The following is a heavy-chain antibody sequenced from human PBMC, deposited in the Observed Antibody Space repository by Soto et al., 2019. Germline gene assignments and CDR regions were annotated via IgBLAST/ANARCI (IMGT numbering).Heavy chain of an antibody. Sequence: QVQLVQSGAEVKKPGASVKVSCKASGYTFTSYGISWVRQAPGQGLEWMGWISAYNGNTNYAQKLQGRVIMTTDTPTSTAYMELRSLRSDDTAVYYCARDWAVAAKGYYFDYWGQGTLVTVSS. J-gene: IGHJ4*02. CDR1: GYTFTSYG. D-gene: IGHD6-19*01. CDR2: ISAYNGNT. V-gene: IGHV1-18*04. CDR3: ARDWAVAAKGYYFDY.